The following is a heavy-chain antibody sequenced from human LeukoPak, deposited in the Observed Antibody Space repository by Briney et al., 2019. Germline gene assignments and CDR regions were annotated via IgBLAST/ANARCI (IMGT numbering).Heavy chain of an antibody. CDR2: ISSGSSTI. CDR1: GFTFSTYS. CDR3: ASGGYSYGYVY. J-gene: IGHJ4*02. V-gene: IGHV3-48*02. D-gene: IGHD5-18*01. Sequence: GGSLRLSCAASGFTFSTYSMIWVRQAPGKGLEGVSYISSGSSTIYYADSVKGRFTISRDNAKTSLYLQVNSLRDGYTAVYYCASGGYSYGYVYWGQGTLVTVSS.